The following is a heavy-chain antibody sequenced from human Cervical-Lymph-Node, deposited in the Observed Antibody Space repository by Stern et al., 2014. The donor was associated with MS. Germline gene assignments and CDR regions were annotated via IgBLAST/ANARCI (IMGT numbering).Heavy chain of an antibody. CDR2: ISSSSSTI. D-gene: IGHD6-6*01. V-gene: IGHV3-48*02. CDR3: ARDSSSSPIDY. CDR1: GFTFTRHA. J-gene: IGHJ4*02. Sequence: EVQLVESGGGLVQPGASLRLSCAASGFTFTRHAMNWVRQAPGKGLEWLSYISSSSSTIYYADSVKGRFTISRDNAMDSLFLQMNSLRDEDTAVYYCARDSSSSPIDYWGRESWSPSPQ.